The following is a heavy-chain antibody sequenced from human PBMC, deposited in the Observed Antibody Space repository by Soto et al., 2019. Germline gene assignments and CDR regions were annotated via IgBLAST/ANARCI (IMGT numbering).Heavy chain of an antibody. CDR2: INPNSGGT. V-gene: IGHV1-2*04. Sequence: QVQLVQSGAEVKKPGASGKISCKASGYTFTGYYMHWVRQAPGQGLEWMGWINPNSGGTNYAQKFQGWVTMTRDTSISTAYMELSRLRSDDTAVYYCARSPGGVVTAMYYFDYWGQGTLVTVSS. CDR3: ARSPGGVVTAMYYFDY. J-gene: IGHJ4*02. CDR1: GYTFTGYY. D-gene: IGHD2-21*02.